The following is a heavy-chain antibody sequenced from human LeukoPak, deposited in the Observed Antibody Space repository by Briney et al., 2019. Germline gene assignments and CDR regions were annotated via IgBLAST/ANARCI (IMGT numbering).Heavy chain of an antibody. J-gene: IGHJ6*02. CDR2: IIPIFGIA. Sequence: ASGKVSCKASGGTFSSYAISWVRQAPGQGLEWMGGIIPIFGIANYAQKFQGRVTITADKSTSTAYMELSSLRSEDTAVYYCARACYMVRGVIITPPYGMDVWGQGTTVTVSS. CDR1: GGTFSSYA. D-gene: IGHD3-10*01. CDR3: ARACYMVRGVIITPPYGMDV. V-gene: IGHV1-69*10.